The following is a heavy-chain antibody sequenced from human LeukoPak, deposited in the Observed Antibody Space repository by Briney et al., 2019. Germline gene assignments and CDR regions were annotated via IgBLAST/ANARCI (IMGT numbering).Heavy chain of an antibody. CDR1: GFTFSSYA. CDR2: ISGSGDST. J-gene: IGHJ4*02. V-gene: IGHV3-23*01. CDR3: AKGRSGVVVAALNY. D-gene: IGHD2-15*01. Sequence: GASLRLSCAASGFTFSSYAMSWVRQAPGKGLEWVSTISGSGDSTYYAGSVKGRFTISRDNSKNTLYLQMNSLRADDTAVYYCAKGRSGVVVAALNYWGQGTPVTVSS.